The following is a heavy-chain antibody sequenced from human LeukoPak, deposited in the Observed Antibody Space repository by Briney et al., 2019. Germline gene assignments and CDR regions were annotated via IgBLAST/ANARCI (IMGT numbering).Heavy chain of an antibody. CDR1: GFTFSSYA. CDR3: ARDFTNMYYAILTGYYTPFYYYYGMDV. V-gene: IGHV3-30*04. D-gene: IGHD3-9*01. CDR2: ISYDGSNK. Sequence: GRSLRLSCAASGFTFSSYAMHWVRQAPGKGLEWVAVISYDGSNKYYADSVKGRFTISRDNSKNTLYLQMNSLRAEDTAVYYCARDFTNMYYAILTGYYTPFYYYYGMDVWGQGTTVTVSS. J-gene: IGHJ6*02.